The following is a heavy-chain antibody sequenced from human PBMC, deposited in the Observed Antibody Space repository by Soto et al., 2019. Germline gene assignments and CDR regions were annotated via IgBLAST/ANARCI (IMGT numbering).Heavy chain of an antibody. CDR3: ATNHDDISGRTPLLFDS. CDR1: GDSIGTGGYY. V-gene: IGHV4-31*03. D-gene: IGHD3-22*01. CDR2: IHYSGNT. J-gene: IGHJ4*02. Sequence: QVQLQESGPGLVKPSQTLSLTCTVSGDSIGTGGYYWDWIRQHPGKGPEWIGYIHYSGNTYYNPSLKSRLTISLDTSKNQFFLHLSSVTAAATAVYYCATNHDDISGRTPLLFDSWGQGTLVTVSS.